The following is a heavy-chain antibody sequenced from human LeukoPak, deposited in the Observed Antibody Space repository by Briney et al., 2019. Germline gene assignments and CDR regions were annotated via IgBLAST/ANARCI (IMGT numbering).Heavy chain of an antibody. CDR1: GFTFSSYG. D-gene: IGHD6-19*01. CDR3: AKTYSSGWDFDY. V-gene: IGHV3-30*02. J-gene: IGHJ4*02. Sequence: PGGSLRLSCAASGFTFSSYGMHWVRQAPGKGLEWVAFIRYDGSNKYYADSVKGRFTISRDNSKNALYLQMNSLRAEDTAVYYCAKTYSSGWDFDYWGQGTLVTVSS. CDR2: IRYDGSNK.